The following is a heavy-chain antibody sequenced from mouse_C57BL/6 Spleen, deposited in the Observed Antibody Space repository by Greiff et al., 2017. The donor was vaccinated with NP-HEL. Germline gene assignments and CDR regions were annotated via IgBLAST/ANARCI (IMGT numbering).Heavy chain of an antibody. CDR1: GYTFTSYW. CDR3: ARQLRYYFAS. Sequence: VQLQQPGAELVKPGASVQLSCKASGYTFTSYWMHWVKQRPGQGLEWIGMIHPNSGSTNYNEKFKSKATLTVDKSSSTAYMQLSRLTSGDSAVYYCARQLRYYFASWGQGTTLTVSS. CDR2: IHPNSGST. V-gene: IGHV1-64*01. D-gene: IGHD4-1*02. J-gene: IGHJ2*01.